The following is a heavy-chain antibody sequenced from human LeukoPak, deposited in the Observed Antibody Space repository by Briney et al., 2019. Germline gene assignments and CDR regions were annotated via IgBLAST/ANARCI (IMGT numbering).Heavy chain of an antibody. CDR1: GFTFDDYA. Sequence: GRSLRLSCAASGFTFDDYAMHWVRQAPGKGLEWVSGISWNSGSIGYADSVKGRFTISRDNAKNSLYLQMNSLRAEDTALYYCAKAYYDILTGHHPLDYWGQGTLVTVSS. CDR3: AKAYYDILTGHHPLDY. V-gene: IGHV3-9*01. D-gene: IGHD3-9*01. J-gene: IGHJ4*02. CDR2: ISWNSGSI.